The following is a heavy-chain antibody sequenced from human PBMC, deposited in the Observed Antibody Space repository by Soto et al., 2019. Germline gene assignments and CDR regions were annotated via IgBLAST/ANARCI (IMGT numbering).Heavy chain of an antibody. J-gene: IGHJ4*02. D-gene: IGHD2-8*01. CDR1: GFTFNNYW. Sequence: PGGSLRLSCAASGFTFNNYWMSWVRQTPVKGLEWVANIKQDGSEKYYVDSVKGRFAISRDNAENSLFLQMDSLRAEDTAVYYCARLSTAVANGDYWGQGILVTV. V-gene: IGHV3-7*03. CDR2: IKQDGSEK. CDR3: ARLSTAVANGDY.